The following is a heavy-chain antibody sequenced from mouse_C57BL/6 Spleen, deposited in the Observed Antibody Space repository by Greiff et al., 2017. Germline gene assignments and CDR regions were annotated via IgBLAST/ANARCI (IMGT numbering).Heavy chain of an antibody. V-gene: IGHV7-3*01. D-gene: IGHD1-1*01. CDR3: ARSYGSTYFDY. CDR1: GFTFTDYY. J-gene: IGHJ2*01. CDR2: IRNKANGYTT. Sequence: DVHLVESGGGLVQPGGSLSLSCAASGFTFTDYYMSWVRQPPGKALEWLGFIRNKANGYTTEYSASVKGRFTISRDNSQSILYLQMNALRAEDSATYYCARSYGSTYFDYWGQGTTLTVSS.